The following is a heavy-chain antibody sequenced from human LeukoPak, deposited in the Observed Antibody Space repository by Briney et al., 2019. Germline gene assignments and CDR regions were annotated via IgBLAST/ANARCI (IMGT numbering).Heavy chain of an antibody. V-gene: IGHV5-51*01. Sequence: GESLKISCKGSGYSFTSYWIGWVRQMPGKGLEWMGIIYPGDSDTRYSPSFQGQVTISADKSISTAYLQWSSLRASDTAMYYCARLTVRGYYDSSGYPSDAFDIWGQGTMVTVSS. CDR2: IYPGDSDT. CDR3: ARLTVRGYYDSSGYPSDAFDI. CDR1: GYSFTSYW. J-gene: IGHJ3*02. D-gene: IGHD3-22*01.